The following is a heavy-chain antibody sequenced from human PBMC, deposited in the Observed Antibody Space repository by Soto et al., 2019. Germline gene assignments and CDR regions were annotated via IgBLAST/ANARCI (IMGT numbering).Heavy chain of an antibody. CDR3: ARDRLRGYDNSGYHNY. CDR2: INTYNGNR. CDR1: LYSFRSYG. Sequence: ASDTVSCKGCLYSFRSYGVHRVRQAPGQGLEWMGWINTYNGNRNFATKFEDRVTMTTATSANTVFMELRNLKSDDTAMYYCARDRLRGYDNSGYHNY. J-gene: IGHJ6*01. D-gene: IGHD3-22*01. V-gene: IGHV1-18*01.